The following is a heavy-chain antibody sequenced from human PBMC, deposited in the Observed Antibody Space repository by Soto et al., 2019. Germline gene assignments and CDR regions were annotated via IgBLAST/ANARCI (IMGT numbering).Heavy chain of an antibody. CDR2: IKQDGSEK. CDR3: AREPEHQLLNWYYYYYGMDV. Sequence: GGSLRLSCAASGFTFSSYWMSWVRQAPGKGLEWVANIKQDGSEKYYVDSVKGRFTISRDNAKNSLYLQMNSLRAEDTAVYYCAREPEHQLLNWYYYYYGMDVWGQGTTVTVSS. CDR1: GFTFSSYW. V-gene: IGHV3-7*01. D-gene: IGHD2-2*01. J-gene: IGHJ6*02.